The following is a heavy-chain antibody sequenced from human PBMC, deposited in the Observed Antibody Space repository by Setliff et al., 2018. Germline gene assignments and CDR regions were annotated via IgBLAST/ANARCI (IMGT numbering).Heavy chain of an antibody. D-gene: IGHD1-26*01. CDR3: ARDNPILGATDY. CDR1: GDSFSDYY. CDR2: LHSSGST. J-gene: IGHJ4*02. V-gene: IGHV4-4*07. Sequence: SETLSLTCAVYGDSFSDYYWSWIRQPAGKGLEWVGRLHSSGSTNYNPSLKNRVSISMDTSKNHFSLKLSSLTAADTALYFCARDNPILGATDYWGQGSLVTVSS.